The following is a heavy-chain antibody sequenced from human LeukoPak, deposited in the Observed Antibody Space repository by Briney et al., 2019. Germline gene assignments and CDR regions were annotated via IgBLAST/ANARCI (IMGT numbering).Heavy chain of an antibody. CDR1: GGSFSGYY. D-gene: IGHD3-16*02. V-gene: IGHV4-34*01. CDR3: AREGYYDYVWGSYQYYFDY. CDR2: INHSGST. J-gene: IGHJ4*02. Sequence: SETLSLTCAVYGGSFSGYYWSWIRQPPGKGLEWIGEINHSGSTNYNPSLKSRVTISVDTSKNQFSLKLSSVTAADTAVYYCAREGYYDYVWGSYQYYFDYWGQGTLVTVSS.